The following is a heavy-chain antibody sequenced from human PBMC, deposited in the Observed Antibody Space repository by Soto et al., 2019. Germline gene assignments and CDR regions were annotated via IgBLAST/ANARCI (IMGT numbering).Heavy chain of an antibody. V-gene: IGHV1-69*02. J-gene: IGHJ5*02. Sequence: SVKVSCKASGGTFSTYTISWVRQAPGQGLEWMGSIIPILDIANYAQKFPGRVTITADKSTTTAYMELSSLRSDDTAVYYCAINPRKGFGDFPNKWFDPWGQETLVPVSS. CDR1: GGTFSTYT. D-gene: IGHD3-10*01. CDR3: AINPRKGFGDFPNKWFDP. CDR2: IIPILDIA.